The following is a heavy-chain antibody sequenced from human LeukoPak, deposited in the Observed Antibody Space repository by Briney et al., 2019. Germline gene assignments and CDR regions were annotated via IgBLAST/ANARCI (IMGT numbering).Heavy chain of an antibody. CDR3: ARRHYGSGYYPYYFDY. CDR1: GGSFSGYY. J-gene: IGHJ4*02. D-gene: IGHD3-10*01. CDR2: INHSGST. Sequence: SETLSLTCAVYGGSFSGYYWSWIRQPPGKGLEWIGEINHSGSTNYNPSLKSRVTISVDTSKNQFSLKLSSVTAADTAVYYCARRHYGSGYYPYYFDYWGQGTLVTVSS. V-gene: IGHV4-34*01.